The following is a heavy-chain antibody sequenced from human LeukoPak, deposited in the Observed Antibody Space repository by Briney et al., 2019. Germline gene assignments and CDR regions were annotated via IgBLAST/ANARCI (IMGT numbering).Heavy chain of an antibody. V-gene: IGHV3-30*04. CDR1: GFTFSNYA. J-gene: IGHJ4*02. D-gene: IGHD3-10*01. CDR2: ISYDGRNK. CDR3: ARGHHYGSGSSQDY. Sequence: GRSLRLSCAASGFTFSNYAMHWVRQAPGKGLEWMSVISYDGRNKYFADSVKGRFTLSRDNSKNTLYLQMNNLRAEDTAVYYCARGHHYGSGSSQDYWGQGTLVTVSS.